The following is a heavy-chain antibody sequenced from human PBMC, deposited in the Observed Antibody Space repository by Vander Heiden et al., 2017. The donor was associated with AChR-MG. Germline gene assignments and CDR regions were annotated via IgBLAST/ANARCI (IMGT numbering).Heavy chain of an antibody. Sequence: EVQLLESGGGLVQPGGSLRLSCAASGFTFSSYAMSWVRQAPGKGLEWVSAISGSGGSTYYADSVKGRFTISRDNSKNTLYLQMNSLRAEDTAVYYCAKAPGYSSSWTLRYNWFDPWGQGTLVTVSS. D-gene: IGHD6-13*01. CDR2: ISGSGGST. V-gene: IGHV3-23*01. CDR3: AKAPGYSSSWTLRYNWFDP. CDR1: GFTFSSYA. J-gene: IGHJ5*02.